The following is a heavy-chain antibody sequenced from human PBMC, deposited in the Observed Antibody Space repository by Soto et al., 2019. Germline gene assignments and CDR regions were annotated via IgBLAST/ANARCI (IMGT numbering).Heavy chain of an antibody. Sequence: QVQLQQWGAGLLKPSETLSLTCAVYGGSFSGYYWSWIRQPPGKWLEWIGEINHSGSTNYNPSLKSRVTISVDTSKNQFSLKLSSVTAADTAVYYCAREGQLGPYYYYYYGMDVWGQGTTVTVSS. V-gene: IGHV4-34*01. CDR3: AREGQLGPYYYYYYGMDV. D-gene: IGHD6-6*01. CDR1: GGSFSGYY. CDR2: INHSGST. J-gene: IGHJ6*02.